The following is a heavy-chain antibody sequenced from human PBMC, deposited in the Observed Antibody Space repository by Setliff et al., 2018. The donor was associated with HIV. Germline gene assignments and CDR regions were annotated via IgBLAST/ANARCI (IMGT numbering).Heavy chain of an antibody. V-gene: IGHV4-39*07. D-gene: IGHD5-18*01. CDR3: AREWSYGAFDTFDV. J-gene: IGHJ3*01. CDR2: INHSGST. CDR1: GSSITSSSFY. Sequence: PSETLSLTCTVSGSSITSSSFYWGWIRQPPGKGLEWIGEINHSGSTNYNPSLKTRVTIMVDTSKNQFSLKLGSVTAADTAVYYCAREWSYGAFDTFDVWGQGTMVTVSS.